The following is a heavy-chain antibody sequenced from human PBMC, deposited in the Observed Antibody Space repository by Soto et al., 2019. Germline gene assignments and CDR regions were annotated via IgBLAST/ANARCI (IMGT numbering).Heavy chain of an antibody. CDR2: IHYSGTT. D-gene: IGHD2-8*01. Sequence: SETLSLTCTVSGTSISSYYWSWIRQPPGEGLEWIANIHYSGTTNYNPSLASRVTLSVDTSKNQFSLKMTSVTAADRAMYFCARYISYAIDYWGRGTLVTVSS. V-gene: IGHV4-59*01. CDR1: GTSISSYY. CDR3: ARYISYAIDY. J-gene: IGHJ4*02.